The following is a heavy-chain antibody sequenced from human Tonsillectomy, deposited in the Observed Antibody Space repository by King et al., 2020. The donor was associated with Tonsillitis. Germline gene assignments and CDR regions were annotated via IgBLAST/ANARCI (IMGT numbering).Heavy chain of an antibody. D-gene: IGHD3-16*01. Sequence: VQLQESGPGLVKPSQTLSLSCAVSGGSISSGGYFWSWIRQPPGKGLEWIGYTYSSGSTYYNPSLKSRLTISVDTSKNQFSLKLSSVTAADTAVYYCAREWDGGTWFDPWGRGTLVTVSS. J-gene: IGHJ5*02. V-gene: IGHV4-30-4*07. CDR3: AREWDGGTWFDP. CDR1: GGSISSGGYF. CDR2: TYSSGST.